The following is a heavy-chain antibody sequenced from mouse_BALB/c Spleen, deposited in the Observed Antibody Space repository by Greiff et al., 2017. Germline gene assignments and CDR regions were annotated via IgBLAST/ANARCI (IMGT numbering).Heavy chain of an antibody. J-gene: IGHJ4*01. CDR1: GYTFTDYA. D-gene: IGHD2-3*01. V-gene: IGHV1S137*01. CDR2: ISTYYGDA. Sequence: QVQLQQSGAELVRPGVSVKISCKGSGYTFTDYAMHWVKQSHAKSLEWIGVISTYYGDASYNQKFKGKATMTVDKSSSTAYMELARLTSEDSAIYYCAIYDGYYWAMDYWGQGTSVTVSS. CDR3: AIYDGYYWAMDY.